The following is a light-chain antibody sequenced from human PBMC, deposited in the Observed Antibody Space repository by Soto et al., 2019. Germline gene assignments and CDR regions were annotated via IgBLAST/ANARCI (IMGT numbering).Light chain of an antibody. V-gene: IGKV1-5*01. Sequence: DVQLTQTHSTLSASVGDEVTITCRASQTISRWLAWYQQKPGRAPKLLIYDASTLESGVPSRFSGSGSETEFTLTISRLQPDDFATYFCHSRAFAQGTRLAIK. J-gene: IGKJ5*01. CDR2: DAS. CDR3: HSRA. CDR1: QTISRW.